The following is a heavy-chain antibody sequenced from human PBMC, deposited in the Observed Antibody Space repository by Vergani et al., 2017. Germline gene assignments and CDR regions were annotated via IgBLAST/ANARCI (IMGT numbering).Heavy chain of an antibody. V-gene: IGHV3-48*01. CDR3: ARDPNYYDSSGYPSHHAFDI. CDR1: GFTFSSYS. D-gene: IGHD3-22*01. J-gene: IGHJ3*02. CDR2: ISSSSSTI. Sequence: VQLVESGGGLVKPGGSLRLSCAASGFTFSSYSMNWVRQAPGKGLEWVSYISSSSSTIYYADSVKGRFTISRDNAKNSLYLQMNSLRAEDTAVYYCARDPNYYDSSGYPSHHAFDIWGQGTMVTVSS.